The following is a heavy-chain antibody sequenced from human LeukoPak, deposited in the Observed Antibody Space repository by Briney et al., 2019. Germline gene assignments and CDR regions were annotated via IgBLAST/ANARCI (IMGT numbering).Heavy chain of an antibody. J-gene: IGHJ4*02. CDR2: IYPSGST. Sequence: TSETLSLTCTVSGDSISSYYWSWIRQPAGKGLEWIGRIYPSGSTNYNPSLKSRVTLSVDTSKNQFSLKLSSVTAADTAVYYCARGPPPDFDYWGRGTLVTVSS. V-gene: IGHV4-4*07. CDR3: ARGPPPDFDY. CDR1: GDSISSYY.